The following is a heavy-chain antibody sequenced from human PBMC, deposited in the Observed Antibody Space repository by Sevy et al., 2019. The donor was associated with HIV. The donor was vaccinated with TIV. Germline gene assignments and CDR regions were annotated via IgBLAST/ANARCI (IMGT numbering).Heavy chain of an antibody. D-gene: IGHD2-15*01. CDR1: GGSFSGYY. CDR3: AIRSGGHYFDY. J-gene: IGHJ4*02. V-gene: IGHV4-34*01. CDR2: ISHSGST. Sequence: SETLSLTCAVYGGSFSGYYWSWIRQPPGKGLEWIAEISHSGSTNYNPSLKSRVTISVATSKNQFSLKLSSVTAADTAVYCCAIRSGGHYFDYWGQGTLVTVSS.